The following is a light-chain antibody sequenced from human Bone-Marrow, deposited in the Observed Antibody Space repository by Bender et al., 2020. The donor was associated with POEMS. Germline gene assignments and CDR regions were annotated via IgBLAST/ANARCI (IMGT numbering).Light chain of an antibody. CDR3: AAWEDSLNGWV. V-gene: IGLV1-44*01. CDR2: INN. CDR1: SSNIGTNP. J-gene: IGLJ3*02. Sequence: ELTQAPSASGTPGQRVTISCSGSSSNIGTNPVNWYQQLPGTAPKLLIYINNQRPSGVPDRFSGSKSGTSASLAISGLQSEDEADYYCAAWEDSLNGWVFGGGTKLTVL.